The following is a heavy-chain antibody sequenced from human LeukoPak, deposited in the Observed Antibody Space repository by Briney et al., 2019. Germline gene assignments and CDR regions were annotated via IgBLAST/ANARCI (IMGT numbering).Heavy chain of an antibody. CDR1: GIIFSNYW. V-gene: IGHV3-74*01. Sequence: GSLRLSCAASGIIFSNYWMHWVRQTPGKGLEWLSRINSDGSNTNYADSVKGRFIISRDNAKGTLYLQMKSLRLEDTGIYYCVRVIGGSGGYYHFDSWGQGTLVTV. CDR3: VRVIGGSGGYYHFDS. J-gene: IGHJ4*02. D-gene: IGHD3-22*01. CDR2: INSDGSNT.